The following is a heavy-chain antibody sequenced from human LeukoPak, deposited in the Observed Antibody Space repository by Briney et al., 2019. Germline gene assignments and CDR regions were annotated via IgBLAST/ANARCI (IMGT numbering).Heavy chain of an antibody. Sequence: SETLSLTCTVSGGSISSSTYYWGWIRQPPGKGLEWIGSIYYSGSTYYNPSLKSRVTISVDTSKNQLSLKLNSVTAADTAIYYCASGSYYNPDYWGQGTLVTVSS. D-gene: IGHD3-10*01. CDR1: GGSISSSTYY. CDR2: IYYSGST. CDR3: ASGSYYNPDY. J-gene: IGHJ4*02. V-gene: IGHV4-39*01.